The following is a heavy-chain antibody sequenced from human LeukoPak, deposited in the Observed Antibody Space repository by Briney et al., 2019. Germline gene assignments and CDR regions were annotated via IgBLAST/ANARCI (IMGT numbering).Heavy chain of an antibody. CDR2: IYSYGST. CDR1: GFTVSSNY. Sequence: GGSLRLSCAASGFTVSSNYMSWVRQAPGKGLEGVSVIYSYGSTYYADSVKGRFTISRDNSKNTLYLQMNSLRVEDTAVYYCARPGGKQLVRYYQYYMDVWGKGTTVTVSS. V-gene: IGHV3-66*02. D-gene: IGHD6-6*01. J-gene: IGHJ6*03. CDR3: ARPGGKQLVRYYQYYMDV.